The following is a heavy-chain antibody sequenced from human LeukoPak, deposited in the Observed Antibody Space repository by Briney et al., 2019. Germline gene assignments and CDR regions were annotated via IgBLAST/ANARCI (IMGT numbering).Heavy chain of an antibody. V-gene: IGHV3-30*02. CDR1: GFTFSSYG. CDR3: ARDPAGYWYFDL. J-gene: IGHJ2*01. Sequence: PGGSLRLSCAASGFTFSSYGMHWVRQAPGKGLEWVAFIRYDGSNKYYADSVKGRFTTSRDNSKNTLYLQMNSLRAEDTAVYYCARDPAGYWYFDLWGRGTLVTVSS. CDR2: IRYDGSNK.